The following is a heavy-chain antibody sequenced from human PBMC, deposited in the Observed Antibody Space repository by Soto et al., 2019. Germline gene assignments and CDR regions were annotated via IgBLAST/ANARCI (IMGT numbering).Heavy chain of an antibody. Sequence: GGSLRLSCAASGFTFSSYWMHWVRQAPGKGLEWVSAISGSGGSTYYADSVKGRFTISRDNSKNTLYLQMNSLRAEDTAVYYCAKIPIAAAGTDAFDIWGQGTMVTVSS. CDR2: ISGSGGST. D-gene: IGHD6-13*01. V-gene: IGHV3-23*01. CDR3: AKIPIAAAGTDAFDI. CDR1: GFTFSSYW. J-gene: IGHJ3*02.